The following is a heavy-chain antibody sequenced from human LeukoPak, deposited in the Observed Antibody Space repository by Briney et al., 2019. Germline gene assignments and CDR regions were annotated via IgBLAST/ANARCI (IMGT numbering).Heavy chain of an antibody. V-gene: IGHV1-8*02. CDR3: ARTYYDFWSGYHGVWWFDP. CDR2: MNPNSGNT. J-gene: IGHJ5*02. Sequence: ASVKVSCKASGYTFTGYYIHWVRQATGQGLEWMGWMNPNSGNTGYAQKFQGRVTMTRNTSISTAYMELSSLRSEDTAVYYCARTYYDFWSGYHGVWWFDPWGQGTLVTVSS. CDR1: GYTFTGYY. D-gene: IGHD3-3*01.